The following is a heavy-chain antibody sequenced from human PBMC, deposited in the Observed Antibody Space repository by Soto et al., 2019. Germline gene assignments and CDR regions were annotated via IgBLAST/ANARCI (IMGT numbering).Heavy chain of an antibody. CDR1: GYTFTSYY. CDR3: ARDRDCSGGICYVFHX. D-gene: IGHD2-15*01. V-gene: IGHV1-46*01. Sequence: ASVKVSCNASGYTFTSYYMHWVRQAPGQGLEWMGIINPIGGSTSYAQKFQGRVTMTRDKSTSTVYMELSSLRSEDTAVYYCARDRDCSGGICYVFHXWGQGTLVTVSX. J-gene: IGHJ4*02. CDR2: INPIGGST.